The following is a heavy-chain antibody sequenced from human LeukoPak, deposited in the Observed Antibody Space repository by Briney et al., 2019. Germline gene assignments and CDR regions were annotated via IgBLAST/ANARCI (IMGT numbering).Heavy chain of an antibody. D-gene: IGHD6-13*01. CDR1: GYAFTSYD. V-gene: IGHV1-8*01. CDR3: ASVVYSSSWFGSTGFDY. J-gene: IGHJ4*02. CDR2: INPNSGNT. Sequence: ASVKVSCKASGYAFTSYDINWVRQATGQGLEWMGWINPNSGNTGYAQKFQGRVTMTRNTSISTAYMELSSLRSEDTAVYYCASVVYSSSWFGSTGFDYWGQGTLVTVSS.